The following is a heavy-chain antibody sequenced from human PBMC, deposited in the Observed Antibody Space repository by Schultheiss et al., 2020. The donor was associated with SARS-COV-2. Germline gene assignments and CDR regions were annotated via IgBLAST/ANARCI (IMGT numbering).Heavy chain of an antibody. J-gene: IGHJ4*03. V-gene: IGHV1-69*13. CDR2: TIPMSGTA. CDR3: ARDGTGYSYGTALLSVY. D-gene: IGHD5-18*01. Sequence: SVKVSCKASGGTFSSYAISWVRQAPGQGLEWMGGTIPMSGTANYAQKFQGRVTITADESTSTAYMELSSLRAEDTAVYYCARDGTGYSYGTALLSVYWGQGTMVTVSS. CDR1: GGTFSSYA.